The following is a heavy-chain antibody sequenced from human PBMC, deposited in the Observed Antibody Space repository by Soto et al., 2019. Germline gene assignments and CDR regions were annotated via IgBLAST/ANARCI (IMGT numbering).Heavy chain of an antibody. CDR1: VFTFSSYG. CDR3: ARDGYSRGWVSWYFDL. CDR2: IWYDGSNK. V-gene: IGHV3-33*01. D-gene: IGHD6-19*01. J-gene: IGHJ2*01. Sequence: QVQLVESGVGVVQPGRSLRLSCAASVFTFSSYGMHWVRQAPGKGLEWLAVIWYDGSNKYYADSVKCRFTISRDNSKNTLYLQMKSRRAEDTAVYYCARDGYSRGWVSWYFDLWGRGTLLTVSS.